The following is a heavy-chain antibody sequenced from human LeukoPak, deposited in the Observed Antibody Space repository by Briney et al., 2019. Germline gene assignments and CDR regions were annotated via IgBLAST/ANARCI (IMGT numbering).Heavy chain of an antibody. D-gene: IGHD2/OR15-2a*01. CDR1: GFTFSNYA. CDR3: ASLSQYPSAWFDP. Sequence: GGSLRLSCAASGFTFSNYAMHWVRQTPGKGLEWASRINSDGSTTTYADSVKGRFTISRDNTKNMLYLQMNSLTAEDTAMYYCASLSQYPSAWFDPWGQGTLVTVSP. J-gene: IGHJ5*02. V-gene: IGHV3-74*01. CDR2: INSDGSTT.